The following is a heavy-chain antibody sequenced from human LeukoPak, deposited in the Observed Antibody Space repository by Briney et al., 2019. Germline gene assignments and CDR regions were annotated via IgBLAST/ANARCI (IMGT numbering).Heavy chain of an antibody. CDR2: IIPIFGTA. CDR3: ARTDYGSGNGMDV. J-gene: IGHJ6*04. V-gene: IGHV1-69*06. CDR1: GGTFSSYA. Sequence: GSSVKVSCKASGGTFSSYAISWVRQAPGQGLEWMGGIIPIFGTANYAQKFQGRVTITADKSTSTAYMGLSSLRSEDTAVYYCARTDYGSGNGMDVWGKGTTVTVSS. D-gene: IGHD3-10*01.